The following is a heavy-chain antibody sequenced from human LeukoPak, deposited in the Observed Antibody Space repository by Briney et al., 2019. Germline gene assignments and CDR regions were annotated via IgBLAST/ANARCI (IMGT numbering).Heavy chain of an antibody. J-gene: IGHJ4*02. CDR1: GGSISSGGYY. V-gene: IGHV4-30-2*01. CDR2: IYHSGST. CDR3: ARQAAVAGTFDY. D-gene: IGHD6-19*01. Sequence: PSETLSLTCTVSGGSISSGGYYWSWIRQPPGKGLEWIGYIYHSGSTYYNPSLKSRVTISVDRSKNQFSLKLSSVTAADTAVYYCARQAAVAGTFDYWGQGTLVTVSS.